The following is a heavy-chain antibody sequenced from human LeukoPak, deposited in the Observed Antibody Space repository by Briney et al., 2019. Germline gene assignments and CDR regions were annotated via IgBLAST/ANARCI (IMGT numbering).Heavy chain of an antibody. Sequence: PGGALTLSCAASGFSFDDKAMYWVRQAPGKGLEWVSLISGDGATTYYADSVKGRFNISRENSESSLYLQMNSLRIEDSALYYCAKDKQRGGFQHWGRGTLVTVSS. CDR1: GFSFDDKA. CDR2: ISGDGATT. D-gene: IGHD3-16*01. J-gene: IGHJ1*01. CDR3: AKDKQRGGFQH. V-gene: IGHV3-43*02.